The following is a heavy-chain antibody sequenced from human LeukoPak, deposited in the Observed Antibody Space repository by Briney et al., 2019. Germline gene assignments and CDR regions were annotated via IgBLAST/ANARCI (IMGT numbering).Heavy chain of an antibody. V-gene: IGHV3-30-3*01. CDR1: GFTFSSYA. J-gene: IGHJ5*02. CDR2: ISYDGSNK. CDR3: ASARFDP. Sequence: GGSLRLSCAASGFTFSSYAVHWVRQAPGKGLEWVAVISYDGSNKYYADSVKGRFTISRDNSKNTLYLQMNSLRAEDTAVYYCASARFDPWGQGTLVTVSS.